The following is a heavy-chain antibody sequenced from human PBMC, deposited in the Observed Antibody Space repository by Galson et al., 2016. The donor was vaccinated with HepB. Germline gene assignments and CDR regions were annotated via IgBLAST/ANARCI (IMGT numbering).Heavy chain of an antibody. J-gene: IGHJ4*02. CDR1: GFTFSNYG. CDR2: IWYDGSEK. Sequence: SLRLSCAASGFTFSNYGMHWVRQAPGKGLEWVGVIWYDGSEKYYADSVKGRFTISRDNSKNTLHLQMNSLRAEDTAVYYCARIYYEILTGLTPWYYFDSWGQGTLVTVSS. CDR3: ARIYYEILTGLTPWYYFDS. D-gene: IGHD3-9*01. V-gene: IGHV3-33*01.